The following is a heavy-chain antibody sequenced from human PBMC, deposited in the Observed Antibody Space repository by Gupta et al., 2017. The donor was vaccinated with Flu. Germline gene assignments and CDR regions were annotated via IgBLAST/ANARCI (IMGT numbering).Heavy chain of an antibody. CDR2: ISSSSSYT. V-gene: IGHV3-11*05. CDR3: AREQKRLVIHPHLDY. D-gene: IGHD3-9*01. CDR1: GFTFRDYY. J-gene: IGHJ4*02. Sequence: QVQLVESGGGLVKPGGSLRLSCAASGFTFRDYYMSWIRQAPGKGLEWVSYISSSSSYTNDADSLKGRCTIARDNAKNSLYLQMNSLRAEDTAVYYCAREQKRLVIHPHLDYWGQGTLVTVSS.